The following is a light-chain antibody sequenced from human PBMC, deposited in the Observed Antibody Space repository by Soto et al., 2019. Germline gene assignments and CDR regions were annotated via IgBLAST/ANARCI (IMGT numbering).Light chain of an antibody. CDR1: SSDVGGYNY. CDR3: FSDAGSSTLGV. Sequence: QSVLTQPRSVSGSPGQSVTISCTGTSSDVGGYNYVSWYQHHPGKAPKLMIYDVSKRPSGVPDRFSGSKSGNTASLTISGLQAEDEADYHCFSDAGSSTLGVFGGGTQLTVL. V-gene: IGLV2-11*01. J-gene: IGLJ2*01. CDR2: DVS.